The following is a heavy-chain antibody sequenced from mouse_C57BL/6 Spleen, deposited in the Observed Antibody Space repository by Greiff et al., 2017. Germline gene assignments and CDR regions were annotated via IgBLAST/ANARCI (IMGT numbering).Heavy chain of an antibody. J-gene: IGHJ3*01. Sequence: EVHLVESGGGLVQPKGSLKLSCAASGFSFNTYAMNWVRQAPGKGLEWVARIRSKSNNYATYYADSVKDRFTISRDDSESMLYLQMNNLKTEDTAMYYCVGSPEGFAYWGQGTLVTVSA. CDR1: GFSFNTYA. V-gene: IGHV10-1*01. CDR3: VGSPEGFAY. CDR2: IRSKSNNYAT.